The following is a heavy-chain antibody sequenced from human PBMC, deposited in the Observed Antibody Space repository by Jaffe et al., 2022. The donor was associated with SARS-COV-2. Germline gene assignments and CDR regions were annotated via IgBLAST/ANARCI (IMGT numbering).Heavy chain of an antibody. CDR1: GYSISSGYY. CDR3: ARDIVATIYAPNNWFDP. V-gene: IGHV4-38-2*02. CDR2: IYHSGST. Sequence: QVQLQESGPGLVKPSETLSLTCTVSGYSISSGYYWGWIRQPPGKGLEWIGSIYHSGSTYYNPSLKSRVTISVDTSKNQFSLKLSSVTAADTAVYYCARDIVATIYAPNNWFDPWGQGTLVTVSS. D-gene: IGHD5-12*01. J-gene: IGHJ5*02.